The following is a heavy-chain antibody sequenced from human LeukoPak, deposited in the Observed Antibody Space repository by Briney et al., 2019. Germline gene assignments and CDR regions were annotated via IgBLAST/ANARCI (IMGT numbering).Heavy chain of an antibody. V-gene: IGHV1-8*01. CDR3: ASVYSGYDFAQLDY. D-gene: IGHD5-12*01. J-gene: IGHJ4*02. Sequence: AASVKVSCKASGYTFTTYDINWVRQATGQGLERMGWMNPNSGNTGYAQKFQGRVTVTRVTSINTAYMELTRLTSDDTAVYYCASVYSGYDFAQLDYWGQGTLVTVSS. CDR2: MNPNSGNT. CDR1: GYTFTTYD.